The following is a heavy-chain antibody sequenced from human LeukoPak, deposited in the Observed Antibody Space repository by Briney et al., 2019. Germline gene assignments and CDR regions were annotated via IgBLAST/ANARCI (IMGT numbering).Heavy chain of an antibody. D-gene: IGHD6-13*01. V-gene: IGHV3-74*01. CDR1: GFTFSSYW. CDR3: ARVGYSSSWRERYKYYFDY. CDR2: INSDGSST. Sequence: PGGSLRLSCAASGFTFSSYWMHWVRQAPGKGLVWVSRINSDGSSTSYADSVKSRFTISRDNAKNTLYLQMNSLKAEDTAVYYCARVGYSSSWRERYKYYFDYWGQGTLVTVSS. J-gene: IGHJ4*02.